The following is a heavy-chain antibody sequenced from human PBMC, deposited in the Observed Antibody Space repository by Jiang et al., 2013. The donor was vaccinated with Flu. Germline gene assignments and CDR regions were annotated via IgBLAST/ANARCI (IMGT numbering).Heavy chain of an antibody. CDR1: GFTFSSYA. CDR3: ARDEYYYDSSGYYSSYYGMDV. CDR2: ISGSGGST. J-gene: IGHJ6*02. V-gene: IGHV3-23*01. Sequence: AASGFTFSSYAMSWVRQAPGKGLEWVSAISGSGGSTYYADSVKGRFTISRDNSKNTLYLQMNSLRAEDTAVYYCARDEYYYDSSGYYSSYYGMDVWGQGTTVTVSS. D-gene: IGHD3-22*01.